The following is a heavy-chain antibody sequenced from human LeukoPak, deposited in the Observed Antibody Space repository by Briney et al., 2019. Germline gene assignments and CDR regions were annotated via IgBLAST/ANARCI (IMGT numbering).Heavy chain of an antibody. Sequence: PGGSLRLSCAASGFTFSSYWMSWVRQAPGKGLEWVAFIRYDGSNKYYADSVKGRFTISRDNSKNTLYLQMNSLRAEDTAVYYCARATSVVGAIPSHYYYYMDVWGKGTTVTISS. J-gene: IGHJ6*03. V-gene: IGHV3-30*02. CDR1: GFTFSSYW. CDR2: IRYDGSNK. CDR3: ARATSVVGAIPSHYYYYMDV. D-gene: IGHD1-26*01.